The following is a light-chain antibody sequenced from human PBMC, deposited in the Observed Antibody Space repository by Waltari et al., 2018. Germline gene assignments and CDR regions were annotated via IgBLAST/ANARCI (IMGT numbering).Light chain of an antibody. CDR1: HDISNS. Sequence: DIQMTQSPSSLSASVGDRVTSTCQASHDISNSLNWYHQKPGKAPKLLIYDASELETGVPARFSGSGSGTDFTLTISRLQPEDIATYYCKQYQNPPYTFGQGTKLEI. J-gene: IGKJ2*01. CDR2: DAS. CDR3: KQYQNPPYT. V-gene: IGKV1-33*01.